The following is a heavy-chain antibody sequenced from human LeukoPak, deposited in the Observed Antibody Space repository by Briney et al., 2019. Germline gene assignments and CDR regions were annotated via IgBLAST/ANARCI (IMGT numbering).Heavy chain of an antibody. CDR2: IFSGGNT. Sequence: GGSLRLSCAASGFTVSTSYMSWVRQAPGKGLEWVSTIFSGGNTYYPDSVKGRFTISRDNSENTLYLQMNSLRVEDTAVYFCARELTWHYYECWGQGTLVTVSS. CDR1: GFTVSTSY. J-gene: IGHJ4*02. D-gene: IGHD2-21*02. V-gene: IGHV3-53*01. CDR3: ARELTWHYYEC.